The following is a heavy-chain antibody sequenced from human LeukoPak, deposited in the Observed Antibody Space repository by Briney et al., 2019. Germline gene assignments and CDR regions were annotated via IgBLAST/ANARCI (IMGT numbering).Heavy chain of an antibody. Sequence: ASVKVSCKAFGYTFATYGISWVRQAPGQGLEWMAWISTYNGDTKYAQSLQGRVTLSTDTSTNTAYMELWSLRSEDTAAYFCGSDYLRGAYFDYWGQGALVTVSS. J-gene: IGHJ4*02. CDR3: GSDYLRGAYFDY. V-gene: IGHV1-18*04. CDR1: GYTFATYG. D-gene: IGHD1-26*01. CDR2: ISTYNGDT.